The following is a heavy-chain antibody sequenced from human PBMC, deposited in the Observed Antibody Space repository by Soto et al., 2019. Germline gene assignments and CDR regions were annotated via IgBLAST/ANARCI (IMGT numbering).Heavy chain of an antibody. CDR1: GFTFSNAW. CDR3: AKRKLMVRGVPNFDY. D-gene: IGHD3-10*01. J-gene: IGHJ4*02. V-gene: IGHV3-15*01. Sequence: PGGSLRLSCAASGFTFSNAWMSWVRQAPGKGLEWVGRIKSKTDGGTTDYAAPVKGRFTISRDDSKNTLYLQMNSLKTEDTAVYYCAKRKLMVRGVPNFDYWGQGTLVTAPQ. CDR2: IKSKTDGGTT.